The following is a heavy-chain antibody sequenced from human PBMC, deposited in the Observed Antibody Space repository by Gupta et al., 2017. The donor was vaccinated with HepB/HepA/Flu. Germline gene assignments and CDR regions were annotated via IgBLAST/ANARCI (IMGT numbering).Heavy chain of an antibody. J-gene: IGHJ6*02. V-gene: IGHV3-48*03. CDR2: ISSIGSTI. CDR1: GVTSGRDD. Sequence: EVQLGESGGGLGQPGGSLRLSCAASGVTSGRDDMNVVRPAPGRGLEWVSHISSIGSTIYYADSVKGRFTISSDNAKNSLYLQMNSLRAEDTAVFYCARVIGGWTEYSYYVRDVWAQGPTVTVSS. D-gene: IGHD6-19*01. CDR3: ARVIGGWTEYSYYVRDV.